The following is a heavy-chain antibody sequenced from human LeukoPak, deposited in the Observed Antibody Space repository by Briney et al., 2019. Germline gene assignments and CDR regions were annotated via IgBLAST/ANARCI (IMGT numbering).Heavy chain of an antibody. Sequence: GGSLRLPCAASGFTFSSYAMSWVRQAPGKGLEWVSAISGSGGSTYYADSVKGRFTISRDNSKNTLYLQMNSLRAEDTAVYYCAKETIRYYYDSSGYYPEPFDYWGQGTLVTVSS. CDR1: GFTFSSYA. CDR2: ISGSGGST. V-gene: IGHV3-23*01. D-gene: IGHD3-22*01. J-gene: IGHJ4*02. CDR3: AKETIRYYYDSSGYYPEPFDY.